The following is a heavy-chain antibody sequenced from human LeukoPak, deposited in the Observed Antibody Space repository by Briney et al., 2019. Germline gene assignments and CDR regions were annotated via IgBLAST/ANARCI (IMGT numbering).Heavy chain of an antibody. V-gene: IGHV3-7*03. J-gene: IGHJ4*02. Sequence: GGSLRLSCAVSGFTFSDYWMTWVRQAPGRGLEWVANIKEDGSDKQYVDSVKGRFTISRDNAGNSLHLQMNSLRAEDTAIYHCVRDRGTYRPIDYWGQGTLVTVSS. D-gene: IGHD1-26*01. CDR2: IKEDGSDK. CDR3: VRDRGTYRPIDY. CDR1: GFTFSDYW.